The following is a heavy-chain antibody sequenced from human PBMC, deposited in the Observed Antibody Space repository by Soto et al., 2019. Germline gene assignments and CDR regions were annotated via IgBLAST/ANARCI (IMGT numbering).Heavy chain of an antibody. CDR1: GYTFINYD. J-gene: IGHJ6*02. D-gene: IGHD7-27*01. V-gene: IGHV1-8*01. CDR2: MNPNTGKT. Sequence: QVQLVQSGAEVKKPGASVKVSCKASGYTFINYDINWVRQATGQGLEWVGCMNPNTGKTGYAQKFQGRVTMTRDTSISTAYMDLSSLTSEDTAVYYCVRGKLGTFEFNHYFGMDVWGQGTTVTVSS. CDR3: VRGKLGTFEFNHYFGMDV.